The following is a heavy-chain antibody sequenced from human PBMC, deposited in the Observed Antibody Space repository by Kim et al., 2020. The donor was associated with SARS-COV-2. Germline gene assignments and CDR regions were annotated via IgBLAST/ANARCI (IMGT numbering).Heavy chain of an antibody. Sequence: SETLSLTCTVSGGSISSGGYYWSWIRQHPGKGLEWIGYIYYSGSTYYNPSLKSRVTISVDTSKNQFSLKLSSVTAADTAVYYCARGGIGVWGSYPFDYWGRGTLVTVSS. CDR3: ARGGIGVWGSYPFDY. J-gene: IGHJ4*01. D-gene: IGHD3-16*02. CDR1: GGSISSGGYY. V-gene: IGHV4-31*03. CDR2: IYYSGST.